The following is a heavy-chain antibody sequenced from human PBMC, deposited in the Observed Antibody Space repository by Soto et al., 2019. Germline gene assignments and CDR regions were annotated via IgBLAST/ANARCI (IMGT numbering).Heavy chain of an antibody. CDR3: ARTAGFGDGYNLAWFFDY. CDR2: IYYSGST. V-gene: IGHV4-39*01. J-gene: IGHJ4*02. Sequence: PSETLSLTCTVSGGSISSSSYYWGWIRQPPGKGLEWIGSIYYSGSTYYNPSLKSRVTISVDTSKNQFSLKLSSVTAADTAVYYCARTAGFGDGYNLAWFFDYWGQGTLVTVSS. CDR1: GGSISSSSYY. D-gene: IGHD3-3*01.